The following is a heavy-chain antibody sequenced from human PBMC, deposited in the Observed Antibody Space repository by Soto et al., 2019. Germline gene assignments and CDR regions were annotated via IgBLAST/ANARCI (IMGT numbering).Heavy chain of an antibody. CDR3: AADRRYCSGGNCEDY. CDR1: GFTFTSSA. J-gene: IGHJ4*02. CDR2: IVVGSGHT. V-gene: IGHV1-58*02. Sequence: QMQLVQSGPEVKKPGTSVKVSCKASGFTFTSSAMQWVRQARGQRLEWIGWIVVGSGHTNYAQKFQERVTSTRDMSTSTDYMELSSLRTEDTAVYYYAADRRYCSGGNCEDYWGKGTLVTVSS. D-gene: IGHD2-15*01.